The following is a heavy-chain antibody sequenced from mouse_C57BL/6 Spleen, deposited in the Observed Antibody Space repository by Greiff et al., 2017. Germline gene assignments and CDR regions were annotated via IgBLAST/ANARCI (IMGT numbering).Heavy chain of an antibody. D-gene: IGHD1-1*01. CDR3: ARGERYYGSRFAY. J-gene: IGHJ3*01. CDR2: INPNNGGT. V-gene: IGHV1-26*01. CDR1: GYTFTDYY. Sequence: EVQLQQSGPELVKPGASVKISCKASGYTFTDYYMNWVKQSPGKSLEWIGDINPNNGGTSYNQKFKGKDTLTVDKSSRTAYMERRSLTSEDSAVYYWARGERYYGSRFAYWGQGTLVTVSA.